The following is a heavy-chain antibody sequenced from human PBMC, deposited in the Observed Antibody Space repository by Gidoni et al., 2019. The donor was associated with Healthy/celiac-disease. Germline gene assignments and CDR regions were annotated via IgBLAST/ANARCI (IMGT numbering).Heavy chain of an antibody. Sequence: EVQLVESGGGLVKPGGSLRLSCAASGFTFSSYSMNWVRQAPGKGLEWVSSISSSSSYIYYADSVKGRFTISRDNAKNSLYLQMNSLRAEDTAVYYCARDTPLSDYYYYGMDVWGQGTTVTVSS. CDR1: GFTFSSYS. CDR2: ISSSSSYI. CDR3: ARDTPLSDYYYYGMDV. J-gene: IGHJ6*02. V-gene: IGHV3-21*01. D-gene: IGHD3-10*01.